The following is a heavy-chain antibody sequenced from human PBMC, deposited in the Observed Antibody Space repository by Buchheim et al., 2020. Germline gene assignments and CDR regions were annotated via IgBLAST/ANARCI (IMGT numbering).Heavy chain of an antibody. CDR2: ITGSGENT. Sequence: EVQLLESGGGLVQPGESLRLSCAASGFTFGGHRMHWVRQAPGKGLEWVSGITGSGENTYYGDSVKGRFTISRDHSKNTLYLQMNSLRAEDTAVYYCAREEGITMVRGVMYGMDVWGQGTT. CDR1: GFTFGGHR. J-gene: IGHJ6*02. D-gene: IGHD3-10*01. V-gene: IGHV3-23*01. CDR3: AREEGITMVRGVMYGMDV.